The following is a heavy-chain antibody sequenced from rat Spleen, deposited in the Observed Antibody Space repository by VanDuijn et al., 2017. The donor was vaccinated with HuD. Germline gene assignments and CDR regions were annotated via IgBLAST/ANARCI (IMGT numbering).Heavy chain of an antibody. Sequence: EVQLVESDGGLVQPGRSLKLSCAASGFTFSDYYMAWVRQAPTKGLEWVATLSYDGSSTYYRDSVKGRFTISRDNAKSTLYLQMDSLRSEDTATYYCARHGEDPAIAAISTCWFAYWGQGTLVTVSS. D-gene: IGHD1-2*01. CDR2: LSYDGSST. CDR3: ARHGEDPAIAAISTCWFAY. J-gene: IGHJ3*01. V-gene: IGHV5-29*01. CDR1: GFTFSDYY.